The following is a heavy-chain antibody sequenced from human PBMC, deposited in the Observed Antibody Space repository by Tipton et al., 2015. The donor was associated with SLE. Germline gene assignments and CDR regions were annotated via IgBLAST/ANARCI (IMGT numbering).Heavy chain of an antibody. CDR1: GVSFSAYY. CDR3: ARSLNYYESSGPKD. D-gene: IGHD3-22*01. CDR2: INYSGST. J-gene: IGHJ3*01. Sequence: TLSLTCAVSGVSFSAYYWSWIRQSPAKGLEWIGEINYSGSTKYNPSLKSRVTISIDASKNQFSLKMTSMTAADTAVYYCARSLNYYESSGPKDWGQGSMFTVSS. V-gene: IGHV4-34*01.